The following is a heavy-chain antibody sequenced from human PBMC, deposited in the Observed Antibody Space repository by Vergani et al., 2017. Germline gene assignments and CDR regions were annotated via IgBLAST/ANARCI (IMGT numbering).Heavy chain of an antibody. D-gene: IGHD3-22*01. V-gene: IGHV4-39*07. CDR3: ARATGDSSGYGAFDI. CDR1: GGSISSGSYY. CDR2: IYYSGST. Sequence: QVQLQESGPGLVKPSQTLSLTCTVSGGSISSGSYYWGWIRQPPGKGLEWIGSIYYSGSTYYNPSLKSRVTISVDTSKNQFSLKLSSVTAADTAVYYCARATGDSSGYGAFDIWGQGTMVTVSS. J-gene: IGHJ3*02.